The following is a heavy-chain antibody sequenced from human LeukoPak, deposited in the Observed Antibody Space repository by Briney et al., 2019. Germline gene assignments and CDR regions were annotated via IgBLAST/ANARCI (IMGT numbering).Heavy chain of an antibody. CDR3: AREATAIRGYYYYYMDV. J-gene: IGHJ6*03. Sequence: GGSLRLSCAASGFTFSSYSMNWVRQAPGKGLEWVSYISSSSSTIYYADSVKGRFTISRDNAKNSLYLQMNSLRAEDTAVYYCAREATAIRGYYYYYMDVWGKGTKVTVSS. D-gene: IGHD2-2*02. CDR1: GFTFSSYS. CDR2: ISSSSSTI. V-gene: IGHV3-48*01.